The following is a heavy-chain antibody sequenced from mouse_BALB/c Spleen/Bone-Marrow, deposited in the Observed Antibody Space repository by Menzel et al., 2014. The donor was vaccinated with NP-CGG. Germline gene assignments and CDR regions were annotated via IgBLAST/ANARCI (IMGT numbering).Heavy chain of an antibody. CDR1: GYTFTSYW. CDR3: AREYYGSSGYFDV. CDR2: INPSTGYT. Sequence: QVQLQQSGAELVRPGASVTMSCKASGYTFTSYWMHWVKQRPGQGLEWIGYINPSTGYTEYDQKFKDKATLTADKSSSTAYMQLSSLTSEDSAVYYCAREYYGSSGYFDVWGAGTTVTVSS. D-gene: IGHD1-1*01. J-gene: IGHJ1*01. V-gene: IGHV1-4*01.